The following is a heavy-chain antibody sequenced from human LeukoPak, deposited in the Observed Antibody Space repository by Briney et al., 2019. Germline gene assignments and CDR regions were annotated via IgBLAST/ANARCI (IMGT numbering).Heavy chain of an antibody. CDR1: GFTFSNYW. CDR2: INTDGSST. J-gene: IGHJ4*02. Sequence: GGSLRLSCAASGFTFSNYWMHWVRQAPGKGLVWVSRINTDGSSTSYADSVKGRFTIPRDNPKNTLYLQMNSLRAEDTAVYYCARDLRYCSSTSCYDPNFDYWGQGTLVTVSS. CDR3: ARDLRYCSSTSCYDPNFDY. V-gene: IGHV3-74*01. D-gene: IGHD2-2*01.